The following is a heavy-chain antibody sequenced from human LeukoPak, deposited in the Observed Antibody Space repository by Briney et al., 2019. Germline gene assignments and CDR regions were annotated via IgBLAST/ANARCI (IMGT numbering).Heavy chain of an antibody. CDR1: GGSISGYY. D-gene: IGHD3-3*01. J-gene: IGHJ3*01. CDR3: ARAGYDFSTGYLGVFDF. V-gene: IGHV4-59*01. CDR2: IYYSGNT. Sequence: SETLWLTCTVSGGSISGYYWSWIRQPPGKGLEYIGYIYYSGNTKYNPSLKSRVTISVDTSKSQFSLNLNSVTAADTAMYYCARAGYDFSTGYLGVFDFWGQGTMVTVSS.